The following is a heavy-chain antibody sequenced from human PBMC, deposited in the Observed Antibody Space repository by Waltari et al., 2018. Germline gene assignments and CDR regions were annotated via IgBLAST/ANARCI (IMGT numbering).Heavy chain of an antibody. CDR2: IEGGGST. CDR3: ARNLLRSYGLVDY. D-gene: IGHD3-10*01. J-gene: IGHJ4*02. V-gene: IGHV4-4*07. CDR1: GGAISNDF. Sequence: QVQLQESGPGLVKPSETLSLTCTVSGGAISNDFWSLIRQPAGKGLEWIGRIEGGGSTNYNPPLASRVPMSMETSKSQFSLERRSVTAADTAIYYCARNLLRSYGLVDYWGQGTLATVSS.